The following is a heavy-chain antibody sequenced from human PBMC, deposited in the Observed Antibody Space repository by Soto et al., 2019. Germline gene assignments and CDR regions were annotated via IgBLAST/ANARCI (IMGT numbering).Heavy chain of an antibody. CDR2: ISAYNGNT. V-gene: IGHV1-18*01. J-gene: IGHJ6*02. Sequence: GASVKVSCKASGYTFTSYGISWVRQAPGQGLEWMGWISAYNGNTNYAQKLQGRVTMTTDTSTSTAYMELRSLRSDDTAVYYCARDRYYDILTGDYGMDVWGQGTTVTVS. CDR1: GYTFTSYG. CDR3: ARDRYYDILTGDYGMDV. D-gene: IGHD3-9*01.